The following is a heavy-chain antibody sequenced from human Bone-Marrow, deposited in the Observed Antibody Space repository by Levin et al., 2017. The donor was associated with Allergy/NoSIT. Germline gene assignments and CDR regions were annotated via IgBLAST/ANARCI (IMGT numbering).Heavy chain of an antibody. CDR3: TKDSHFHFDRIDNWFDP. CDR2: ISWNSGSL. CDR1: GFTFGDYA. V-gene: IGHV3-9*01. Sequence: GGSLRLSCAASGFTFGDYAMHWVRQVPGKGLEWVSGISWNSGSLGYAESVKGRLTISRDNAKNSLYLQMSSLRREDTALYFCTKDSHFHFDRIDNWFDPWGQGTLVTVSS. D-gene: IGHD2/OR15-2a*01. J-gene: IGHJ5*02.